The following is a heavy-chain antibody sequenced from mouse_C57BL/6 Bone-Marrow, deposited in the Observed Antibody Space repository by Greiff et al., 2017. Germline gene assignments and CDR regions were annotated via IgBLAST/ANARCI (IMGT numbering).Heavy chain of an antibody. CDR3: TTWGWLLYYFDY. D-gene: IGHD2-3*01. CDR2: IDPENGDT. V-gene: IGHV14-4*01. J-gene: IGHJ2*01. Sequence: EVQLQQSGAELVRPGASVKLSCTGSGFNIKDDYMHWVKQRPEQGLEWIGWIDPENGDTEYASKFQGKATITADTSSNTAYLQLSSLTSEDTAVYYCTTWGWLLYYFDYWGQGTTLTVSS. CDR1: GFNIKDDY.